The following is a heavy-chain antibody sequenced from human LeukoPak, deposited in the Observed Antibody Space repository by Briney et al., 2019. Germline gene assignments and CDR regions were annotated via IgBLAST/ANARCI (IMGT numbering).Heavy chain of an antibody. D-gene: IGHD6-19*01. CDR2: IYTSGST. V-gene: IGHV4-4*07. J-gene: IGHJ5*02. Sequence: PSESLSLTCTVSGGSISSYYWSWIRQPAGKGLEWIGRIYTSGSTNYNPSLKSRVTMSVDTSKNQFSLKLSSVTAADAAVYYCARASGWYLGNWFDPWGQGTLVTVSS. CDR1: GGSISSYY. CDR3: ARASGWYLGNWFDP.